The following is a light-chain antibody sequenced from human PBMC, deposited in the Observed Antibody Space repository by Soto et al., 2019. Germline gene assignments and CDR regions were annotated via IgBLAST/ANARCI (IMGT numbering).Light chain of an antibody. J-gene: IGKJ2*01. V-gene: IGKV1-5*01. Sequence: IQLTQPPSTLSASVGDRVPTTCRASQSIGTWLAWYQQKPGKAPKLLIYDASTLESGVPSRFSGSGSGTEFTLIISSLQPDDFATYYCQQYDTYSMYTFGQGTKVDIK. CDR1: QSIGTW. CDR2: DAS. CDR3: QQYDTYSMYT.